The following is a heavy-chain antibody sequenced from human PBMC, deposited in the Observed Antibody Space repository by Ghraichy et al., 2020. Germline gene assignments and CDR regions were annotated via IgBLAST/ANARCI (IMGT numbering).Heavy chain of an antibody. V-gene: IGHV3-7*03. J-gene: IGHJ4*02. CDR1: GFTFSVSW. CDR3: GRDPAWGAIDY. CDR2: MNPDGSVI. Sequence: GSLRLSCAASGFTFSVSWMTWVRQAPGKGLEWVADMNPDGSVISYVDSVKGRFTVSRDNAKKSLFLQMNSLRAEDTAVYYCGRDPAWGAIDYWGQGTLVTVSS. D-gene: IGHD7-27*01.